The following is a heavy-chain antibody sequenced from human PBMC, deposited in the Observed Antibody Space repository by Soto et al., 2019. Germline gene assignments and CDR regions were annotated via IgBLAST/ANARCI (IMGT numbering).Heavy chain of an antibody. Sequence: PGGSLTLSCAASGFTFSSYAMHWVRQAPGKGLEWVAVISYDGSNKYYADSVKGGFTISRDNAKNTLYMQMNSLRAEDTAVYYCARDQPKNYDSSGYYYWFLGADYYYGMDVWGQGTTVTVSS. CDR2: ISYDGSNK. J-gene: IGHJ6*02. D-gene: IGHD3-22*01. CDR3: ARDQPKNYDSSGYYYWFLGADYYYGMDV. CDR1: GFTFSSYA. V-gene: IGHV3-30-3*01.